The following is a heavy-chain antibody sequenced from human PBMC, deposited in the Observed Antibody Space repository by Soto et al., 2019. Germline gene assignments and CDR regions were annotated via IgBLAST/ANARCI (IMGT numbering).Heavy chain of an antibody. Sequence: QLQLQESGPGLVKPSETLSLTCTVSGGSISSSSYYWGWIRQPPGKGLEWIGSIYYSGSTYYNPSLKXRXTXPXXTSKNQFSLKLSSVTAADTAVYYCASRGSSSWYGYWGQGTLVTVSS. CDR1: GGSISSSSYY. J-gene: IGHJ4*02. D-gene: IGHD6-13*01. CDR3: ASRGSSSWYGY. CDR2: IYYSGST. V-gene: IGHV4-39*01.